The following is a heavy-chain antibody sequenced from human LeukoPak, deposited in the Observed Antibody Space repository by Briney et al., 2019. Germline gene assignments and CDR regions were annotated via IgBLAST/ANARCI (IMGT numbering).Heavy chain of an antibody. Sequence: GGSLRLSCAASGFTFSSYGMHWVRQAPGKGLEWVAAISYDGSNKYYADSVKGRFTISRDNSKNTLYLQMNSLRAEDTAVYYCAKGSGYFDWLLTNADYWGQGTLVTVSS. CDR1: GFTFSSYG. J-gene: IGHJ4*02. D-gene: IGHD3-9*01. CDR3: AKGSGYFDWLLTNADY. CDR2: ISYDGSNK. V-gene: IGHV3-30*18.